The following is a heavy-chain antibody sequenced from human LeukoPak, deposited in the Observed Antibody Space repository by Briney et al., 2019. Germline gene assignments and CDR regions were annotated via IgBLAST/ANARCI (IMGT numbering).Heavy chain of an antibody. D-gene: IGHD6-19*01. V-gene: IGHV3-66*01. CDR1: GFTVTSNP. CDR2: VYTGGTT. Sequence: GGSLRLSCAASGFTVTSNPMSWVRQAPGKGLEWVSVVYTGGTTYYADSVKDRFTISRGNSKNTVDLQMNSLTVEDTAVYFCAREEDQWLVRYWGQGTLVTVSS. CDR3: AREEDQWLVRY. J-gene: IGHJ4*02.